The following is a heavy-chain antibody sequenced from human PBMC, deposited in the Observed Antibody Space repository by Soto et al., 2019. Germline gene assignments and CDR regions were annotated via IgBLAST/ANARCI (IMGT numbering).Heavy chain of an antibody. CDR3: ARDRTGNYGDAFDI. CDR1: GGSISSYY. D-gene: IGHD4-4*01. J-gene: IGHJ3*02. Sequence: QVQLQESGPGLVKPSETLSLTCTVSGGSISSYYWSWIRQPPGKGLEWIGYIYYSGSTNYNPSLKSRVTISVDTSKNQFSLKLSSVTAADTAVYYCARDRTGNYGDAFDIWGQGTMVTVSS. CDR2: IYYSGST. V-gene: IGHV4-59*01.